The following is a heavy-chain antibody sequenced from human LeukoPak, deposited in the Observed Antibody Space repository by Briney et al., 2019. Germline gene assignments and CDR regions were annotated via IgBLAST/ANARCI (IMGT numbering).Heavy chain of an antibody. J-gene: IGHJ4*02. CDR2: INHSGST. D-gene: IGHD3-9*01. Sequence: SETLSLTCAVYGGSFSGYYWSWIRQPPGKGLEWIGEINHSGSTNYNPSLKSRVTISVDTSKNQFSLKLSSVTAADTAVYYCARRDILTGYYNYWGQGTLVTVSS. CDR1: GGSFSGYY. V-gene: IGHV4-34*01. CDR3: ARRDILTGYYNY.